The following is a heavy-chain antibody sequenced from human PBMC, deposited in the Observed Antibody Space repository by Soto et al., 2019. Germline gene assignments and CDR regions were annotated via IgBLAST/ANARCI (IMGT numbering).Heavy chain of an antibody. CDR1: GYSFAGYW. CDR2: IDPSDSQT. V-gene: IGHV5-10-1*01. J-gene: IGHJ4*02. D-gene: IGHD3-9*01. Sequence: GESLKISCKGSGYSFAGYWITWVRQKPGKGLEWMGRIDPSDSQTYYSPSFRGHVTISVTKSITTVFLQWSSLRASDTAMYYCARQIFDSDTGPNFQYYFDSWGQGTPVTVSS. CDR3: ARQIFDSDTGPNFQYYFDS.